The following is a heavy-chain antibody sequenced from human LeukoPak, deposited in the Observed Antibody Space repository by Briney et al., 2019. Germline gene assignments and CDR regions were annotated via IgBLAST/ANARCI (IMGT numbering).Heavy chain of an antibody. V-gene: IGHV3-7*01. CDR2: IKQDGSEK. CDR3: ARDGKSIAARPGY. D-gene: IGHD6-6*01. J-gene: IGHJ4*02. CDR1: GFTLSSYW. Sequence: PGGSLRLSCAASGFTLSSYWMSWVRQAPGKGLEWVANIKQDGSEKYYVDSVKGRFTISRDNAKNSLYLQMNSLRAEDTAVYYCARDGKSIAARPGYWGQGTLVTVSS.